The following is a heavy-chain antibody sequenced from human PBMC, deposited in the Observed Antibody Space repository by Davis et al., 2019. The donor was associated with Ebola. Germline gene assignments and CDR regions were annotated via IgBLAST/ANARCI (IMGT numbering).Heavy chain of an antibody. Sequence: PSETLSLTCTVSGVSISRHYWSWIRQPPGKRLEWIGSIYYTGNAYYNSSLASRATISVATSKNQFSLKLTSVTAADTAMYYCSERGSSVWGQGTLVTVSS. CDR1: GVSISRHY. D-gene: IGHD3-10*01. CDR3: SERGSSV. J-gene: IGHJ4*02. CDR2: IYYTGNA. V-gene: IGHV4-59*03.